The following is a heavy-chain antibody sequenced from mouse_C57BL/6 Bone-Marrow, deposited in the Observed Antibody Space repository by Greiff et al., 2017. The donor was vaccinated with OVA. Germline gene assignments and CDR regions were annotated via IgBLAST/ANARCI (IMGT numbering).Heavy chain of an antibody. D-gene: IGHD1-1*01. CDR3: ALTTVVARYFDV. V-gene: IGHV1-69*01. CDR1: GYTFTSYW. Sequence: QVQLQQPGAELVMPGASVKLSCKASGYTFTSYWMHWVKRRPGQGLEWIGEIDPSDSYTNYNQKFKGKSTLTVDKSSSTAYMQLSSLTSEDSAVYYCALTTVVARYFDVWGTGTTVTVSS. CDR2: IDPSDSYT. J-gene: IGHJ1*03.